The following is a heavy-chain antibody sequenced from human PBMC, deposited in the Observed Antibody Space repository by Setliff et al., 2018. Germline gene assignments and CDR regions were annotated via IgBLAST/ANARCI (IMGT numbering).Heavy chain of an antibody. CDR3: ARCLPFLSGYDRGAFDN. CDR1: GYIFTSYG. Sequence: ASVKVSCKASGYIFTSYGFSWVRQAPGQGLEWMGWISTYNGKTNYAQKCQGRVSMTTNTSTSTAYMDLRSLTSDDTAVYYCARCLPFLSGYDRGAFDNWGQGTPVTVSS. J-gene: IGHJ4*02. V-gene: IGHV1-18*01. D-gene: IGHD5-12*01. CDR2: ISTYNGKT.